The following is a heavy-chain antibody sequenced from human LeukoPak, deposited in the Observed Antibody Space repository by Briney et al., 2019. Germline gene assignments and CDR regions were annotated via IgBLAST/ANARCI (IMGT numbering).Heavy chain of an antibody. V-gene: IGHV4-61*01. CDR1: GGSISSGSY. D-gene: IGHD6-6*01. CDR3: ARGYSSSSYYFEY. Sequence: PSQTLSLTCTVSGGSISSGSYWGWIRQPPGKELEWIGYIYYSGTTNYNPSFDKSRVTISLDTSKNQFSLKLSSVTAADTALYYCARGYSSSSYYFEYWGQGILVTVSS. CDR2: IYYSGTT. J-gene: IGHJ4*02.